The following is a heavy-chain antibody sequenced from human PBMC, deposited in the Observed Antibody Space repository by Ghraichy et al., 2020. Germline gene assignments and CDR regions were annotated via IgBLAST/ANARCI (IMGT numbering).Heavy chain of an antibody. J-gene: IGHJ3*01. CDR2: INHIGST. V-gene: IGHV4-39*01. CDR1: GGSFTSSSHY. CDR3: TRLDIGTTSSA. D-gene: IGHD1-7*01. Sequence: SETLSLTCTVSGGSFTSSSHYWGWIRQPPGKGLEYIGSINHIGSTFYNSSMRGRVTISVDTFENQLSLKMTSVIAADTAVYYCTRLDIGTTSSAWGHGTMVTVFS.